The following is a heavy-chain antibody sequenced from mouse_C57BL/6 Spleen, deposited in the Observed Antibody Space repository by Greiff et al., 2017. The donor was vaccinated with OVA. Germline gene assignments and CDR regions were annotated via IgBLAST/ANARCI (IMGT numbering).Heavy chain of an antibody. D-gene: IGHD1-1*01. CDR3: ARPFITTVVATRYAMDY. CDR1: GYTFTSYG. Sequence: QVQLQQSGAELARPGASVKLSCKASGYTFTSYGISWVKQRTGQGLEWIGEIYPRSGNTYYNEKFKGKATLTADKSSSTAYMEIRSLTSEDSAVYFCARPFITTVVATRYAMDYWGQGTSVTVSS. CDR2: IYPRSGNT. V-gene: IGHV1-81*01. J-gene: IGHJ4*01.